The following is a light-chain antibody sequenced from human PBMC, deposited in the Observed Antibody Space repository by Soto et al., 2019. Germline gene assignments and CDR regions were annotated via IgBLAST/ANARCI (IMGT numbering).Light chain of an antibody. V-gene: IGKV1-5*01. CDR3: HSRA. CDR1: QTISRW. CDR2: DAS. J-gene: IGKJ5*01. Sequence: DIQLTHTPSTLSASVVDEVTITCRASQTISRWLAWYQQKPGRAPKLLIYDASTLESGVPSRFSGSGSETEFTLTISRLQPDDFATYFCHSRAFGQGTRLEIK.